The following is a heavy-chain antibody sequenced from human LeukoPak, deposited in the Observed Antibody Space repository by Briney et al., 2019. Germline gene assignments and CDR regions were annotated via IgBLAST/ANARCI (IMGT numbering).Heavy chain of an antibody. Sequence: GGSLRLSCAASGFTFRSYNMNWVRQAPGKGLEWVSYITGGSTTICYADSVKGRFTISRDNAKNSLYLQMNSLRAEDTAVYYCAKDPIDWGTIYFDYWGQGTLVTVSS. V-gene: IGHV3-48*01. D-gene: IGHD3-9*01. J-gene: IGHJ4*02. CDR1: GFTFRSYN. CDR3: AKDPIDWGTIYFDY. CDR2: ITGGSTTI.